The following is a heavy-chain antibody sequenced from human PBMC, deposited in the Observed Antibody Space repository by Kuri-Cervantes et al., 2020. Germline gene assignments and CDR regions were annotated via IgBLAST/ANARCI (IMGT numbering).Heavy chain of an antibody. CDR2: IIPIFGTA. CDR1: GYTFTGYY. J-gene: IGHJ4*02. CDR3: ARVLEGGAGGGPYDY. Sequence: SVKVSCKASGYTFTGYYMHWVRQAPGQGLEWMGGIIPIFGTANYAQKFQGRVTITADESTSTAYMELSSLRSEDPAVYYCARVLEGGAGGGPYDYWGQGTLVTVSS. D-gene: IGHD3-16*01. V-gene: IGHV1-69*13.